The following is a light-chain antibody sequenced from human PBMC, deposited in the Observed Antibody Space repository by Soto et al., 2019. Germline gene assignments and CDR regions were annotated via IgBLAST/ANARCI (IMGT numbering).Light chain of an antibody. Sequence: EIVMTQSPATLSVSPGDSATLSCTASQSVSSGLGWYQQRPGQAPRLLIYDASTRATGVPARFSGSGFGTEFTLTISSLQAGDFAVYYCQQSNRGWTFGQGTRVEV. V-gene: IGKV3D-15*01. CDR3: QQSNRGWT. J-gene: IGKJ1*01. CDR2: DAS. CDR1: QSVSSG.